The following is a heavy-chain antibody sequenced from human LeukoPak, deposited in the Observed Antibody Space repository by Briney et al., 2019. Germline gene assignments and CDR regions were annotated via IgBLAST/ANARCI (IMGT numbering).Heavy chain of an antibody. J-gene: IGHJ4*02. CDR3: ARGMSLRALLRYFAWSTFDY. CDR2: MNPNSENT. D-gene: IGHD3-9*01. V-gene: IGHV1-8*01. Sequence: ASVKVSCKASGYTFTSYDINWVRQATGQGREWMGWMNPNSENTGYAQKFQGRVTMTRNTSISTAYMELSSLRSEDTAVYYCARGMSLRALLRYFAWSTFDYWGQGTLVTVSS. CDR1: GYTFTSYD.